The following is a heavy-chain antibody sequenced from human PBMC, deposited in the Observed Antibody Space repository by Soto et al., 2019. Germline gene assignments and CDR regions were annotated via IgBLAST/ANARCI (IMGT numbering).Heavy chain of an antibody. CDR2: ISYDGSNK. CDR3: AKDGELGYCSGGSCYSGY. V-gene: IGHV3-30*18. CDR1: GFTFSSYG. D-gene: IGHD2-15*01. J-gene: IGHJ4*02. Sequence: GGSLRLSCAASGFTFSSYGMHWVRQAPGKGLEWVAVISYDGSNKYYADSVKGRFTISRDNPKNTLYLQMNSLRAEDTAVYYCAKDGELGYCSGGSCYSGYWGQGTLVTVSS.